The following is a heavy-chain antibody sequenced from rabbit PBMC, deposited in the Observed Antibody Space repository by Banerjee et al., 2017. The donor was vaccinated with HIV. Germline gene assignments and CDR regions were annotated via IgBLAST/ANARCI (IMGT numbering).Heavy chain of an antibody. J-gene: IGHJ3*01. Sequence: QEQLVESGGGLVKPEGSLKLSCTASGFSFSNKAVMCWVRQAPGKGLDWIACINAVTGKAVYASWAKGRYTFSKTSSTTVTLEMTSLTAADTATYFCARDLTGAIGWNFGWWGQGTLVTVS. V-gene: IGHV1S45*01. CDR3: ARDLTGAIGWNFGW. CDR1: GFSFSNKAV. CDR2: INAVTGKA. D-gene: IGHD4-1*01.